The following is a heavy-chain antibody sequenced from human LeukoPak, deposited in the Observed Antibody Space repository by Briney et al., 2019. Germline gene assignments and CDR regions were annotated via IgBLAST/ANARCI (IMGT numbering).Heavy chain of an antibody. CDR3: ARKRGSGKANFDY. CDR1: GGSISSYY. CDR2: IYYSGST. D-gene: IGHD1-26*01. V-gene: IGHV4-59*08. J-gene: IGHJ4*02. Sequence: SETLSLTCTVSGGSISSYYWSWIRQPPGKGLEWIGYIYYSGSTNYNPSLKSRVTISVDTSKNQFSLKLSSVTAADTAVYYCARKRGSGKANFDYWGQGTLVTVSS.